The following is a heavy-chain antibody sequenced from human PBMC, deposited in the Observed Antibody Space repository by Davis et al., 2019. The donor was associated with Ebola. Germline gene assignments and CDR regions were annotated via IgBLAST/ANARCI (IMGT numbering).Heavy chain of an antibody. J-gene: IGHJ5*02. CDR2: VSHTGST. Sequence: SETLSLTCAVYGGSLSSYYWSWIRQPPGKGLEWIGEVSHTGSTTYNPSLKSRVTISVDPSKNQFSLKLSSVTAADTAVYYCARIVVLPVTNEGLRLWFDPWDQGTLVSVSS. D-gene: IGHD2-8*01. CDR3: ARIVVLPVTNEGLRLWFDP. V-gene: IGHV4-34*01. CDR1: GGSLSSYY.